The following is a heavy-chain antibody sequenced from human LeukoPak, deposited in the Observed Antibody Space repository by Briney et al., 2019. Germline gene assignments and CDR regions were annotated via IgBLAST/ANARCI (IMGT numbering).Heavy chain of an antibody. Sequence: SETLSLTCTVSGGSISSYYWSWLRQPPGKGLEWIGNTYPSESTNHNPSLKSRVTISVDTSKNQLSLKLSSVTTADTAVYYCARGAYYHGTMDWGQGTLVTVSS. J-gene: IGHJ4*02. D-gene: IGHD3-10*01. CDR3: ARGAYYHGTMD. CDR1: GGSISSYY. V-gene: IGHV4-59*01. CDR2: TYPSEST.